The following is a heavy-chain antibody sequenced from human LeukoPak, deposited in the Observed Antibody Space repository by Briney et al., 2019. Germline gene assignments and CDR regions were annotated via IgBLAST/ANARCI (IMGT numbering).Heavy chain of an antibody. CDR3: ARLSSDCSTASCYLTY. CDR2: IYYTGTT. Sequence: PSETLSLTCTVSGGSLSSHYWSWIRQPPGKGLELIWHIYYTGTTYYNPSLNRRVTISLDTYRNQFSLRLPSVTAADTAVYYCARLSSDCSTASCYLTYWGQGTLVTVSS. D-gene: IGHD2-2*01. V-gene: IGHV4-59*11. J-gene: IGHJ4*02. CDR1: GGSLSSHY.